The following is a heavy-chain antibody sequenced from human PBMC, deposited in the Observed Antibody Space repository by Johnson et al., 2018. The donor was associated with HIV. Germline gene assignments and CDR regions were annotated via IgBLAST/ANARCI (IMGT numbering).Heavy chain of an antibody. V-gene: IGHV3-66*02. D-gene: IGHD3-22*01. CDR1: GSTVSSSY. CDR3: AREGYYDSSGYYGAFDM. J-gene: IGHJ3*02. Sequence: MLLVESGGGFVQPGGSLRLSFAASGSTVSSSYMSCVRPAPGEVLDWVSVLYSGGSRYYADSAKGRSIISRDNSKNTLYLQLNSLRPEDTAVYYCAREGYYDSSGYYGAFDMWGQGTMVTVSS. CDR2: LYSGGSR.